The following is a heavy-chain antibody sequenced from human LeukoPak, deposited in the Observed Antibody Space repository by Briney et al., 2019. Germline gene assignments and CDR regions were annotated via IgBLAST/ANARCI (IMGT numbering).Heavy chain of an antibody. J-gene: IGHJ4*02. CDR2: IYYSGST. CDR3: ARAPMRGIPNFDY. V-gene: IGHV4-31*03. CDR1: GGSISSGGYY. Sequence: PSETLSLTCTVSGGSISSGGYYWSWIRQHPGKGLEWIRYIYYSGSTDYNPSLTSRVTMSVDMSKNQFSLKLSSVTAADTAVYYCARAPMRGIPNFDYWGQGTLVTVSS. D-gene: IGHD3-22*01.